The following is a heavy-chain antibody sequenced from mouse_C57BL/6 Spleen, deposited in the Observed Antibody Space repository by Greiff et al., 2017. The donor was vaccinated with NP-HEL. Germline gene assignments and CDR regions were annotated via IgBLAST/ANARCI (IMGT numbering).Heavy chain of an antibody. CDR1: GFTFSSYA. D-gene: IGHD1-1*01. V-gene: IGHV5-4*01. CDR3: ARDPLFDYGSSFGYFDV. Sequence: EVKVVESGGGLVKPGGSLKLSCAASGFTFSSYAMSWVRQTPEKRLEWVATISDGGSYTYYPDNVKGRFTISRDNAKNNLYLQMSHLKSEDTAMYYCARDPLFDYGSSFGYFDVWGTGTTVTVSS. CDR2: ISDGGSYT. J-gene: IGHJ1*03.